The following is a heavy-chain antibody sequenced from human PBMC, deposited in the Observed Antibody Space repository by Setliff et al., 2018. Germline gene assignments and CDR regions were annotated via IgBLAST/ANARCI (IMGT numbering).Heavy chain of an antibody. CDR3: VREGVDSRSSTDYRYYMDV. CDR1: GATFSSHG. D-gene: IGHD3-22*01. J-gene: IGHJ6*03. V-gene: IGHV1-69*05. Sequence: SVKVSCKASGATFSSHGISWVRQAPGQGLEWMGGTIPMFGATEYAQKFQGRLTIITDESTNTAFMQLSSLRSDDTAVYYCVREGVDSRSSTDYRYYMDVWGKGTTVTVSS. CDR2: TIPMFGAT.